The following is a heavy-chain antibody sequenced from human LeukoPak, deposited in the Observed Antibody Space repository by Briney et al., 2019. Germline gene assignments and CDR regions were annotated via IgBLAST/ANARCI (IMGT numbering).Heavy chain of an antibody. D-gene: IGHD3-22*01. CDR2: ISYDGSNK. V-gene: IGHV3-30*18. CDR3: AKDISGYPFY. CDR1: EFTFSAYW. J-gene: IGHJ4*02. Sequence: GGSLRLSCAASEFTFSAYWMHWVRQAPGKGLEWVAVISYDGSNKYYADSVKGRFTISRDNSKNTLYLQMNSLRAEDTAVYYCAKDISGYPFYWGQGTLVTVSS.